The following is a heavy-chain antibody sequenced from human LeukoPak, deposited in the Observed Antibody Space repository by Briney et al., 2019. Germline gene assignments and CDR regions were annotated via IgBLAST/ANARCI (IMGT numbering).Heavy chain of an antibody. CDR3: AKALRD. Sequence: PGGSLRLSCTASGFTFSSYSLNWVRQAPGKGLEWVSSVSTGSNYIYYADSVKDRFTISRDNSKNTLYVQMNSLRAVDTAVYYCAKALRDWGQGTLVTVSS. J-gene: IGHJ4*02. CDR2: VSTGSNYI. CDR1: GFTFSSYS. V-gene: IGHV3-21*01.